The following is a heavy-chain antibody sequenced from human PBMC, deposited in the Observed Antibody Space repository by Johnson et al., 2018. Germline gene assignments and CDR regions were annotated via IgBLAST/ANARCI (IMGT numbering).Heavy chain of an antibody. Sequence: VQLVESGGGLVQXGGSLRLSCAASKVTFSNYAMSWVRQGPGKGLEWVSAISGSGDNTYYADSVRGRFTISRDNSKNTLYLQMNSLRAEDTAVFYCGKEPGGDGGAFHSWGQGAMVTVAS. CDR3: GKEPGGDGGAFHS. CDR2: ISGSGDNT. J-gene: IGHJ3*02. D-gene: IGHD4-17*01. CDR1: KVTFSNYA. V-gene: IGHV3-23*04.